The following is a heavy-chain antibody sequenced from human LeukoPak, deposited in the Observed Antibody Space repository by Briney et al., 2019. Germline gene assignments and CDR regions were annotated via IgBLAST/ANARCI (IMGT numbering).Heavy chain of an antibody. CDR2: IYTSGST. D-gene: IGHD3-16*02. J-gene: IGHJ4*02. Sequence: SETLSLTCTVSGGFISSGSYYWSWIRQPAGKGLEWIGRIYTSGSTNYNPSLKSRVTISVDTSKNQFSLKLSSVTAADTAVYYCARSLYVWGSYRPHYFDYWGQGTLVTVSS. CDR3: ARSLYVWGSYRPHYFDY. V-gene: IGHV4-61*02. CDR1: GGFISSGSYY.